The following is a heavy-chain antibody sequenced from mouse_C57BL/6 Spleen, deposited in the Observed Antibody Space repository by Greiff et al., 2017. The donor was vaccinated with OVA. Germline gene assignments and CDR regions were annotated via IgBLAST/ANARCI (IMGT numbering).Heavy chain of an antibody. CDR2: IYPGDGDT. CDR3: ARGDSNYLFDY. J-gene: IGHJ2*01. V-gene: IGHV1-80*01. CDR1: GYAFSSYW. Sequence: QVQLKESGAELVKPGASVKISCKASGYAFSSYWMNWVKQRPGKGLEWIGQIYPGDGDTNYNGKFKGKATLTADKSSGTAYMQRSSLTSEDSAVYFCARGDSNYLFDYWGQGTTLTVSS. D-gene: IGHD2-5*01.